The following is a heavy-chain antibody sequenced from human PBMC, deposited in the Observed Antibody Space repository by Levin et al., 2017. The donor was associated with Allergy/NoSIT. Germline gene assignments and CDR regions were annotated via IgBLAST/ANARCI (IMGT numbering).Heavy chain of an antibody. CDR2: ISSSSSYI. D-gene: IGHD6-19*01. CDR3: ARDSMAVAGTSWYYYGMDV. Sequence: AGGSLRLSCAASGFTFSSYSMNWVRQAPGKGLEWVSSISSSSSYIYYADSVKGRFTISRDNAKNSLYLQMNSLRAEDTAVYYCARDSMAVAGTSWYYYGMDVWGQGTTVTVSS. CDR1: GFTFSSYS. V-gene: IGHV3-21*01. J-gene: IGHJ6*02.